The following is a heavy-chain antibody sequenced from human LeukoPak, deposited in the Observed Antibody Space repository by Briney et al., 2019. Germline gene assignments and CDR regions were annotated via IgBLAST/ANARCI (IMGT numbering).Heavy chain of an antibody. CDR3: ARDGGEGYPLDY. J-gene: IGHJ4*02. V-gene: IGHV1-69*13. Sequence: ASVKVSCKASGYTFTSYYMHWVRQAPGQGLEWMGGIIPIFGTANYAQKFQGRVTITADESTSTAYMELSSLRSEDTAVYYCARDGGEGYPLDYWGQGTLVTVSS. CDR2: IIPIFGTA. D-gene: IGHD3-10*01. CDR1: GYTFTSYY.